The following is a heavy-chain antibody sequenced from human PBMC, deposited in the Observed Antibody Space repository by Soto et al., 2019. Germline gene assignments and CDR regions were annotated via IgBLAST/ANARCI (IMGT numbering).Heavy chain of an antibody. V-gene: IGHV3-11*05. CDR2: ISSNSRYT. CDR3: ARHKLYGSGTGAGYGLDV. CDR1: GFTLSDYY. J-gene: IGHJ6*02. D-gene: IGHD3-10*01. Sequence: QVQLVESGGGLVEPGGSLRLSCAASGFTLSDYYMSWIRQAPGKGLAWVSYISSNSRYTNYADSVKGRFTVSKDNTKKSLYLQMSSLRVEDTAVDYGARHKLYGSGTGAGYGLDVWGQGTTVTVSS.